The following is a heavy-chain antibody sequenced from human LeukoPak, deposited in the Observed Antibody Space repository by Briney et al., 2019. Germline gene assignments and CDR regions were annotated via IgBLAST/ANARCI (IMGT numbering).Heavy chain of an antibody. J-gene: IGHJ4*02. CDR2: ISYDGSNK. Sequence: RGSLRLSCAASGFTFSSYGMHWVRQAPGKGLEWVAVISYDGSNKYYAASVKGRFTISRDNSKNTLYLQMNSLRAEDTAVYYCAKDVGSYSYGYWGIDYWGQGTLVTVSS. D-gene: IGHD5-18*01. CDR3: AKDVGSYSYGYWGIDY. CDR1: GFTFSSYG. V-gene: IGHV3-30*18.